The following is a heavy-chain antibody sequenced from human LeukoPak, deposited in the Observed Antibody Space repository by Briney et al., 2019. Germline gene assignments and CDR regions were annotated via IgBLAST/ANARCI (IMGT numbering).Heavy chain of an antibody. CDR1: GGSISSSSYY. D-gene: IGHD6-6*01. CDR2: IYYSGST. CDR3: ARHKSVQTAFDI. J-gene: IGHJ3*02. Sequence: PSETLSLTCTVSGGSISSSSYYWGWIRQPPGKGLEWIGSIYYSGSTYYNPSLKSRVTISVDTSKNQFSLKLSSVTAADTAVYYRARHKSVQTAFDIWGQGTMVTVSS. V-gene: IGHV4-39*01.